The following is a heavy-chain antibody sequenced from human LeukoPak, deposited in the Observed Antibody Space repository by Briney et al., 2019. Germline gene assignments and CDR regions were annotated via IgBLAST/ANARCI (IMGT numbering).Heavy chain of an antibody. Sequence: PGGSLRLSCAASGFTFSSYSMNWVRQAPGKGLEWVSYISSSSSYIYYADSVKGRSTISRDNAKNSLYLQMNSLRAEDTSGYYCEIEWDHGGYDVLDYWGQGTLVTVSS. CDR1: GFTFSSYS. V-gene: IGHV3-21*01. J-gene: IGHJ4*02. CDR3: EIEWDHGGYDVLDY. D-gene: IGHD5-12*01. CDR2: ISSSSSYI.